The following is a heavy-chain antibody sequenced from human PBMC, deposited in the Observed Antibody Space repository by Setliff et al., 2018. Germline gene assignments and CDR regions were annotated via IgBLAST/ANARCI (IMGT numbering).Heavy chain of an antibody. D-gene: IGHD3-22*01. CDR2: INPSSGRT. CDR1: GYTFTSHY. CDR3: ARDVFPYHYEGAFDI. Sequence: GASVKVSCKASGYTFTSHYMHWVRQAPGLGLEWMGTINPSSGRTSYAQKFQGGVTMTRDTSTSTVYMDMSSLRSEDTAVYYCARDVFPYHYEGAFDIWGQGTMGTV. J-gene: IGHJ3*02. V-gene: IGHV1-46*01.